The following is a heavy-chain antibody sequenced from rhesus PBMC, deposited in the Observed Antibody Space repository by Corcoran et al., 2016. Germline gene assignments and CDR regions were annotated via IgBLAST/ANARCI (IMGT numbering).Heavy chain of an antibody. J-gene: IGHJ2*01. CDR3: ARGVVNFNWYFDL. CDR1: GGSVSSSNW. Sequence: QVQLQESGPGLVKPSETLSLTCAVSGGSVSSSNWWSWIRQPPGKGLEWIGYISGSSGITYYNPSLKSLVTISSDTSKNQFCLKLSSVTAADTAVYYCARGVVNFNWYFDLWGPGTPITISS. D-gene: IGHD2-21*01. CDR2: ISGSSGIT. V-gene: IGHV4-65*01.